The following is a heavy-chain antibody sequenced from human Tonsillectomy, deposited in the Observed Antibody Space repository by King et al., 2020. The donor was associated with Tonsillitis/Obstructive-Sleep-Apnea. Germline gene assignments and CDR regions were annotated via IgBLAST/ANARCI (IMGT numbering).Heavy chain of an antibody. D-gene: IGHD3-22*01. J-gene: IGHJ4*02. CDR3: AKELRITMIVVVITNLEGFDY. CDR2: ISGSGGST. Sequence: VQLVESGGGLVQPGGSLRLSCAASGFTFSSYAMSWVRQAPGKGLEWVSAISGSGGSTYYADSVKGRFTISRDNSKNTLYLQMNSLRAEDTAVYYCAKELRITMIVVVITNLEGFDYWGQGTLVTVSS. CDR1: GFTFSSYA. V-gene: IGHV3-23*04.